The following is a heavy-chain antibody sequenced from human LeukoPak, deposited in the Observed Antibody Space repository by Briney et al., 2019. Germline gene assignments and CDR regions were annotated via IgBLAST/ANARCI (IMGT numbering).Heavy chain of an antibody. CDR2: IIPIFGTA. CDR1: GYTFTGYY. J-gene: IGHJ3*02. V-gene: IGHV1-69*13. D-gene: IGHD3-22*01. Sequence: SVKVSCKASGYTFTGYYMHWMRQAPGQGLEWMGGIIPIFGTANYAQKLQGRVTITADESTSTAYMELSSLRSEDTAVYYCARVSVESTDYYDSLPSRAFDIWGQGTMVTVSS. CDR3: ARVSVESTDYYDSLPSRAFDI.